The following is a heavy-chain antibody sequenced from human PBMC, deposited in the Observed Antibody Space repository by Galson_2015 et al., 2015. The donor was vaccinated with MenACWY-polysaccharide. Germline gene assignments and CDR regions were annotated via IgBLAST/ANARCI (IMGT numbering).Heavy chain of an antibody. CDR1: GFTFSSYS. CDR3: ARWAAKGAGLNWFDP. CDR2: ISSSSSYI. D-gene: IGHD3/OR15-3a*01. Sequence: SLRLSCAASGFTFSSYSMNWARQAPGKGLEWVSSISSSSSYIYYADSVKGRFTISRDNAKNSLYLQMNSLRAEDTAVYYCARWAAKGAGLNWFDPWGQGTLVTVSS. J-gene: IGHJ5*02. V-gene: IGHV3-21*01.